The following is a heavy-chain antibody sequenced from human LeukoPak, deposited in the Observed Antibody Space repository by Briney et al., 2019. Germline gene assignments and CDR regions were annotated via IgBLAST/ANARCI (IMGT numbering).Heavy chain of an antibody. V-gene: IGHV3-53*01. CDR1: GFTVSSNY. Sequence: GGSLRLSCAASGFTVSSNYMSWVRQAPGKGLEWVSVIYSGGSTYYADSVKGRFTISRDNSKNTLYLQMNSLRAEDTAVYYCARVGSPYYDFWSGYSYYYYGMDVWGQGTTVTVSS. D-gene: IGHD3-3*01. CDR3: ARVGSPYYDFWSGYSYYYYGMDV. J-gene: IGHJ6*02. CDR2: IYSGGST.